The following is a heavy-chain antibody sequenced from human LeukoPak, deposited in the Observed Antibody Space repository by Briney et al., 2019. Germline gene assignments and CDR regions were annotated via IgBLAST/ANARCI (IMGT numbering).Heavy chain of an antibody. CDR1: GFTFSSYA. CDR2: ISYDGSNK. CDR3: ARDPSSIAAHVFDY. D-gene: IGHD6-6*01. V-gene: IGHV3-30-3*01. J-gene: IGHJ4*02. Sequence: GGSLRLSCAASGFTFSSYAMHWVRQAPGKGLEWVAVISYDGSNKYYADSVKGRLTISRDNSKNTLYLQMNSLRAEDTAVYYCARDPSSIAAHVFDYWGQGTLVTVSS.